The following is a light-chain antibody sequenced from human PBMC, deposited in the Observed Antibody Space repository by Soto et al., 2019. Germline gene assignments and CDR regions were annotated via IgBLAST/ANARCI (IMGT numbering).Light chain of an antibody. CDR2: DAS. CDR1: QSISSW. Sequence: DIQMTQSPSTLSASVGDRVTITCRASQSISSWLDWYQQKPGKAPKLLIYDASSLESGVPSRFSGSGSGTEFTLTISSLQPDDFATYYCQQYNSYWRFGQGTKVEIK. J-gene: IGKJ1*01. CDR3: QQYNSYWR. V-gene: IGKV1-5*01.